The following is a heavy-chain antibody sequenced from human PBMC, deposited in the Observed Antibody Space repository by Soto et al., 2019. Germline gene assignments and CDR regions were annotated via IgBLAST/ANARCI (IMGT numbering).Heavy chain of an antibody. D-gene: IGHD2-15*01. J-gene: IGHJ6*03. CDR1: GFTFSSYA. Sequence: HPGGSLRLSCAASGFTFSSYAMSWVRQAPGKGLEWVSAISGSGGSTYYADSVKGRFTISRDNSKNTLYLQMNSLRAEDTAVYYCAKAAFMGGSLKYYYYYYYMDVWGKGTTVTVSS. CDR2: ISGSGGST. V-gene: IGHV3-23*01. CDR3: AKAAFMGGSLKYYYYYYYMDV.